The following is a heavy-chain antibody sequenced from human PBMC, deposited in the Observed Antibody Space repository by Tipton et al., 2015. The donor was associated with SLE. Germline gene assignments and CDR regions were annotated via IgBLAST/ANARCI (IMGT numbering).Heavy chain of an antibody. CDR3: ARESGYSSSWYGTGTARYFQH. Sequence: TLSLTCTVSGYSISSGYYWGWIRQPPGKGLEWIGYIYYSGSTNYNPSLKSRVTISVDTSKNQFSLKLSSVTAADTAVYYCARESGYSSSWYGTGTARYFQHWGQGTLVTVSS. J-gene: IGHJ1*01. CDR1: GYSISSGYY. V-gene: IGHV4-61*01. D-gene: IGHD6-13*01. CDR2: IYYSGST.